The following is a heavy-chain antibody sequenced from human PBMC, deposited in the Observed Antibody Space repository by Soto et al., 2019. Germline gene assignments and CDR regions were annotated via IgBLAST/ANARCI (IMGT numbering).Heavy chain of an antibody. J-gene: IGHJ4*02. Sequence: GGSLRLSCAVSGFTFSSYAMHWVRQAPGKGLEWVAVISYDGSNKYYADSVKGRFTISRDNSKNTLYLQMNSLRAEDTAVYYCARDWEVGSSSEVDYWGQGTLVTVSS. CDR1: GFTFSSYA. CDR2: ISYDGSNK. CDR3: ARDWEVGSSSEVDY. D-gene: IGHD6-6*01. V-gene: IGHV3-30-3*01.